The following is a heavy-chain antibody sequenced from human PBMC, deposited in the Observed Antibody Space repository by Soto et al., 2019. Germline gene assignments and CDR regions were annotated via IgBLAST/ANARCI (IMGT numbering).Heavy chain of an antibody. V-gene: IGHV3-30*03. CDR2: ISYDGSNK. J-gene: IGHJ6*02. Sequence: PGGSLRLSCAASGFTFSSYGMHWVRQAPGKWLEWVAVISYDGSNKYYADSVKGRFTISRDNSKNTLYLQMNSLRAEDTAVYYALAATVKPYYYYGLDVWGQGXTVTVSS. D-gene: IGHD4-4*01. CDR3: LAATVKPYYYYGLDV. CDR1: GFTFSSYG.